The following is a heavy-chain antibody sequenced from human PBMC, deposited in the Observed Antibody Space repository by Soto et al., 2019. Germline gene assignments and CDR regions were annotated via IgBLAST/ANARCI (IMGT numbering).Heavy chain of an antibody. CDR1: GYTFTGYY. CDR2: INPNSGGT. CDR3: ARETEAAAGLVYYYYGMDV. J-gene: IGHJ6*02. Sequence: ASVKVSCKASGYTFTGYYMHWVRQAPGQGLEWMGWINPNSGGTNYAQKFQGWVTMTRDTSISTAYMELSRLRSDDTAVYYCARETEAAAGLVYYYYGMDVWGQGTTVTSP. D-gene: IGHD6-13*01. V-gene: IGHV1-2*04.